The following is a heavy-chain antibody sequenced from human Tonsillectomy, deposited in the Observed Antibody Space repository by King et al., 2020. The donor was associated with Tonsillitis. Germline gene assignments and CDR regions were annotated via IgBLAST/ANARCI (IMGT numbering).Heavy chain of an antibody. CDR2: ISYDGSNK. J-gene: IGHJ4*02. V-gene: IGHV3-30*18. D-gene: IGHD6-19*01. Sequence: VQLVESGGGVVQPGRSLRLSCAASGFTFGSYGMHWVRQAPGKGLEWVAVISYDGSNKYYADSVKGRFTISRDNSKNTLYLQMNSLRAEDTAVYYCAKVLWAVAGYFDYWGQGTLVTVSS. CDR3: AKVLWAVAGYFDY. CDR1: GFTFGSYG.